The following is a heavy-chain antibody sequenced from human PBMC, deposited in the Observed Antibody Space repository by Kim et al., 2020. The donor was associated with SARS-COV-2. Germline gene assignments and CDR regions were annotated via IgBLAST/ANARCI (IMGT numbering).Heavy chain of an antibody. CDR2: IYYSGST. CDR1: GGSISSSSYY. V-gene: IGHV4-39*01. J-gene: IGHJ4*02. Sequence: SETLSLTCTVSGGSISSSSYYWVWIRQPPGKGLEWIGSIYYSGSTSYNPSLKIRVTISVDTFKNQFSMKLSSVTAADTAVYYCARHDTYGDDSSGYYPPPLKYWGQGNLVTVSS. CDR3: ARHDTYGDDSSGYYPPPLKY. D-gene: IGHD3-22*01.